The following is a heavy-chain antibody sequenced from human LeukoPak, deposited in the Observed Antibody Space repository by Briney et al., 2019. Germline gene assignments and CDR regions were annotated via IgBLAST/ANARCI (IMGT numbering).Heavy chain of an antibody. CDR1: GFTFSRSA. J-gene: IGHJ4*02. CDR3: AKEYYYDF. V-gene: IGHV3-23*01. CDR2: ITGSGVGT. Sequence: TGGSLRLSCAASGFTFSRSAMSWVRQAPGKGLEWVSCITGSGVGTYYADSVKGRFTISRDNSKNTLYLQMDSLRGEDTAVYYCAKEYYYDFWGRGALVTVSS.